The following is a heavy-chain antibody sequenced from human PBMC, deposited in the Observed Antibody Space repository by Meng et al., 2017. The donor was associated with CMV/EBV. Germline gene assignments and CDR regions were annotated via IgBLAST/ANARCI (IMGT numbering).Heavy chain of an antibody. J-gene: IGHJ6*02. V-gene: IGHV1-2*02. Sequence: ASVKVSCKASGYTFTGYYMHWVRQAPGQGFEWTGWINPNSGGTNYAQKFQGRVTMTRDTSISTAYMELSRLRSDDTAVYYCARDYTDTYGMDVWGQGTTVTVSS. CDR1: GYTFTGYY. CDR2: INPNSGGT. D-gene: IGHD2-2*02. CDR3: ARDYTDTYGMDV.